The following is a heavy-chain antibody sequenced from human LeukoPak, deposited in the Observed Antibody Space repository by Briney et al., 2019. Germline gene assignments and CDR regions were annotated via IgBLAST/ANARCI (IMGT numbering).Heavy chain of an antibody. Sequence: PSETLSLTCTVSGHSISSGYYWGCIRQPPGKGLEWIASIYHGGTTYYNPSLKSRVTISVDTSKNQFSLKLSSVIAADTAVYYCARTNWGLDAFEIWGQGTMVTVSS. CDR3: ARTNWGLDAFEI. J-gene: IGHJ3*02. CDR2: IYHGGTT. V-gene: IGHV4-38-2*02. D-gene: IGHD7-27*01. CDR1: GHSISSGYY.